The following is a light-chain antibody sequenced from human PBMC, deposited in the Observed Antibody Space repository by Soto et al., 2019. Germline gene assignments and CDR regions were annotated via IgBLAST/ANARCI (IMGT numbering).Light chain of an antibody. CDR3: QGYGNSRT. CDR2: GAS. CDR1: QYITIY. J-gene: IGKJ1*01. V-gene: IGKV3-20*01. Sequence: EIVLTQSPATLSLSPGERATLSCRASQYITIYLAWYQQKPGQAPRLLIYGASIRATGIPDRFSGSGSGTDFTLTISRLEPEDFAVYYCQGYGNSRTFGQGTKVDIK.